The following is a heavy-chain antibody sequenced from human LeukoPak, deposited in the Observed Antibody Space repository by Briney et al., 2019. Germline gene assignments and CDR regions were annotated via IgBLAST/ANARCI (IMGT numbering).Heavy chain of an antibody. CDR1: GGSISDTFYY. CDR3: ARRRGWGSPIFDY. V-gene: IGHV4-39*07. CDR2: IFYTGTT. J-gene: IGHJ4*02. Sequence: PSETLSLTCTVSGGSISDTFYYWGWIRQHPGKVPEWIGSIFYTGTTYYNPSLKSRVTISVDTSKNQFSLKLSSVTAADTAVYYCARRRGWGSPIFDYWGQGTLVTVSS. D-gene: IGHD6-19*01.